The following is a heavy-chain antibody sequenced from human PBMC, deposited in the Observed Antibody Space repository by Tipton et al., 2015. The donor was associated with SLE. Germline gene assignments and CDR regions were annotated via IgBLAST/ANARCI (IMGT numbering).Heavy chain of an antibody. Sequence: SLRLSCAASGFTFSSYEMNWVRQAPGKGLEWVSAISGSGGSTYYADSVKGRFTISRDNSKNTLYLQMNSLRAEDTAVYYCAKAPGAARRGYYMDVWGKGNTVTVSS. J-gene: IGHJ6*03. V-gene: IGHV3-23*01. CDR3: AKAPGAARRGYYMDV. CDR1: GFTFSSYE. CDR2: ISGSGGST. D-gene: IGHD6-6*01.